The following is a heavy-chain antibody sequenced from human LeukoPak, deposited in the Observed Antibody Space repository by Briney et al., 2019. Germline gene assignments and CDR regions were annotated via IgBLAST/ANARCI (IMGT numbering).Heavy chain of an antibody. D-gene: IGHD2-2*01. Sequence: SETLSLTCTVSGGSISSSSYYWSWIRQPAGKGLEWIGRIYTSGSTNYNPSLESRVTISVDTSKNQFSLKLSSVTAADTAVYYCARDLIVVVPAAIPPTWGQGTLVTVSS. CDR2: IYTSGST. CDR1: GGSISSSSYY. CDR3: ARDLIVVVPAAIPPT. V-gene: IGHV4-61*02. J-gene: IGHJ4*02.